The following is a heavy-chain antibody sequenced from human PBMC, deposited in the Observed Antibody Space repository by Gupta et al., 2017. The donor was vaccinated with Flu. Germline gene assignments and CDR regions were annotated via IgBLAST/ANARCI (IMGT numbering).Heavy chain of an antibody. D-gene: IGHD6-19*01. J-gene: IGHJ4*02. Sequence: EVQLLESGGGLVQPGGSLRLSCAASGFTFSDYAMYWVRQAPGKGLGWVSIINHNGQSTHYADSVQGRFTISRDDSKSTLYLQMNNLGVEDTAVYYCASRGWNRISSFDSWGQGTLVTVSS. CDR1: GFTFSDYA. CDR3: ASRGWNRISSFDS. V-gene: IGHV3-23*01. CDR2: INHNGQST.